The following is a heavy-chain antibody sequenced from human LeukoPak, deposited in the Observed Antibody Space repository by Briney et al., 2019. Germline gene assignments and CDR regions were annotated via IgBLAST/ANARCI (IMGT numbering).Heavy chain of an antibody. CDR2: FDPEDGET. CDR1: GYTLTELS. J-gene: IGHJ3*02. D-gene: IGHD3-3*01. CDR3: ATFTIFGVVILPPGAFDT. V-gene: IGHV1-24*01. Sequence: ASVKVSCKVSGYTLTELSMHWVRQAPGKGLEWMGGFDPEDGETIYAQKFQGRVTMTEDTSTDTAYMELSSLRSEDTAVYYCATFTIFGVVILPPGAFDTWGQGTMVTVSS.